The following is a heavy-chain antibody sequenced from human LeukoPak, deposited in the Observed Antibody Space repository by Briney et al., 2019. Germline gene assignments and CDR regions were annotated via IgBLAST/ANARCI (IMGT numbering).Heavy chain of an antibody. Sequence: SETLSLACAVYGGSFSGYYWSWIRQPPGKGLEWIGEINHSGSTNYNPSLKSRVTISVDTSKNQFSLKLSSVTAADTAVYYCARMYSSSWYRYWGQGTLVTVSS. J-gene: IGHJ4*02. CDR2: INHSGST. V-gene: IGHV4-34*01. CDR3: ARMYSSSWYRY. CDR1: GGSFSGYY. D-gene: IGHD6-13*01.